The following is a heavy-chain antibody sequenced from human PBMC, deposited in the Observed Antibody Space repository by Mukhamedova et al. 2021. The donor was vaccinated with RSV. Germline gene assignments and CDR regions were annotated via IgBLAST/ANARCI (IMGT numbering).Heavy chain of an antibody. CDR3: ARDRSRGVIAAADHFDY. J-gene: IGHJ4*02. V-gene: IGHV1-2*02. Sequence: GWINPNSGGTNYAQKFQGRVTMTRDTSISTAYMELSRLRSDDTAVYYCARDRSRGVIAAADHFDYWGQGTLVTAPS. CDR2: INPNSGGT. D-gene: IGHD6-13*01.